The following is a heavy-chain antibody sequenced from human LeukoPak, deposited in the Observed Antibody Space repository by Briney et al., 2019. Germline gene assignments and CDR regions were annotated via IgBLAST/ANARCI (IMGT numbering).Heavy chain of an antibody. V-gene: IGHV3-30*02. J-gene: IGHJ3*02. CDR3: ARAGGSDSSGYLPLHDAFDI. D-gene: IGHD3-22*01. CDR2: IRYDGSNK. CDR1: GFTFSTYG. Sequence: TGGSLRLSCAASGFTFSTYGMHWVRQAPGKGLEWVAFIRYDGSNKYYADSVKGRFTISRDNAKNSLYLQMNSLRAEDTAVYYCARAGGSDSSGYLPLHDAFDIWGQGTMVTVSS.